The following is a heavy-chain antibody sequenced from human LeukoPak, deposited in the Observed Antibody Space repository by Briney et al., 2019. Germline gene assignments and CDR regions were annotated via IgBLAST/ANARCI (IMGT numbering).Heavy chain of an antibody. V-gene: IGHV4-38-2*01. CDR2: IYHKGGT. D-gene: IGHD3-3*01. Sequence: SSETLSLTCAVSGYSISSGYYRGWTRHPPGTGLGGIGSIYHKGGTHSNPSLKSRVTISVDTSKNQFSLKLSSVTAADTGVYYCARRIFGVVANYFDYWGQGTLVTVSS. CDR3: ARRIFGVVANYFDY. CDR1: GYSISSGYY. J-gene: IGHJ4*02.